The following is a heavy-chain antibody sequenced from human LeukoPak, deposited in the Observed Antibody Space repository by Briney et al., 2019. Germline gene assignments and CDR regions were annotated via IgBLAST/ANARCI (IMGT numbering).Heavy chain of an antibody. D-gene: IGHD3-10*01. CDR3: ARGEYYYGSGSSYNRLDY. V-gene: IGHV3-11*01. J-gene: IGHJ4*02. CDR2: ISSSGSTI. CDR1: GFTFSDYY. Sequence: PGGSLRLSCAASGFTFSDYYMSWIRQAPGKGLEWVSYISSSGSTIYYADSVKGRFTISRDDAKNSLYLQMNSLRAEDTAVYYCARGEYYYGSGSSYNRLDYWGQGTLATVSS.